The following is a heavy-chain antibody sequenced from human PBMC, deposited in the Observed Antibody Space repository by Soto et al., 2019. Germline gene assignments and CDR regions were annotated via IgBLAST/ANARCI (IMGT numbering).Heavy chain of an antibody. CDR2: ISAYNGNT. J-gene: IGHJ4*02. Sequence: ASVKVSCKASGYTFTSYGISWVRQAPGQGLEWMGWISAYNGNTNYAQKLQGRVTMTTDTSTSTAYMELRSLRSDDTAVYYCAREGALVVVAATLYYFYYWGQGTPVTVSS. CDR3: AREGALVVVAATLYYFYY. CDR1: GYTFTSYG. D-gene: IGHD2-15*01. V-gene: IGHV1-18*01.